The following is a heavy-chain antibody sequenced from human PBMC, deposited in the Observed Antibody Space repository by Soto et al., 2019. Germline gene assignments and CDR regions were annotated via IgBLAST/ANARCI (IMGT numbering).Heavy chain of an antibody. V-gene: IGHV3-23*01. D-gene: IGHD3-10*01. J-gene: IGHJ3*02. CDR3: AKDLQGGRGDAFDS. CDR2: IGSGGIT. Sequence: GGSLRLSCAASGLTFSSYAMSWVRQAPGKGLEWVSSIGSGGITAYADSVKGRLTISRDNSKNTLYLQMNSLRAEDTAVYYCAKDLQGGRGDAFDSCGQGTMVTVSS. CDR1: GLTFSSYA.